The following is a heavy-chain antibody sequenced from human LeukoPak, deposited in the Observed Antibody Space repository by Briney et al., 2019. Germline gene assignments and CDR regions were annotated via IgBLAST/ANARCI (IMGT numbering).Heavy chain of an antibody. J-gene: IGHJ4*02. CDR1: GFTFDDYA. CDR3: AKDNGYYYDSSGQNFDY. Sequence: GGSLRLSCAASGFTFDDYAMRWVRQAPGKGLEWDSGIRWNSGSIGYADSVKGRFTISRDNAKNSLYLQMNSLRAEDRALYYCAKDNGYYYDSSGQNFDYWGQGTLVTVSS. V-gene: IGHV3-9*01. CDR2: IRWNSGSI. D-gene: IGHD3-22*01.